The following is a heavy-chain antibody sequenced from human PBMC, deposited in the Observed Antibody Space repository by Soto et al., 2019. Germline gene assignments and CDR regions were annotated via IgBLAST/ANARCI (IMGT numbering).Heavy chain of an antibody. D-gene: IGHD6-6*01. V-gene: IGHV1-69*04. Sequence: SVKVSCKASGGTFSSYAISWVRQAPGQGLEWMGRIIPILGIANYAQKFQGRVTITADKSTSTAYMELSSLRSEDTAVYYCAREEGRAARSYFQHWGQGTLVTVSS. J-gene: IGHJ1*01. CDR3: AREEGRAARSYFQH. CDR1: GGTFSSYA. CDR2: IIPILGIA.